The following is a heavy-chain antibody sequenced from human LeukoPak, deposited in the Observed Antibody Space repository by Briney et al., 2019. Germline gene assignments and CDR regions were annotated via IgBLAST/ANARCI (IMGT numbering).Heavy chain of an antibody. D-gene: IGHD4-11*01. CDR2: IYHSGST. Sequence: SETLSLTCAVSGGSISSGGYSWSWIRQPPGKGLEWIGYIYHSGSTYYNPSLKSRVTISVDRSKNQFSPKLSSVTAADTAVYYCARVKGYSNYVFDYWGQGTLVTVSS. V-gene: IGHV4-30-2*01. CDR1: GGSISSGGYS. CDR3: ARVKGYSNYVFDY. J-gene: IGHJ4*02.